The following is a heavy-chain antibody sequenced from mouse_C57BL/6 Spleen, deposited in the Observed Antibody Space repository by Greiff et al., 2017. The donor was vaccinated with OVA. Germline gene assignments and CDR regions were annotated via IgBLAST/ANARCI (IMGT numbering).Heavy chain of an antibody. CDR2: ISSGGDYI. CDR3: TRDQGNYRGAWFAY. V-gene: IGHV5-9-1*02. D-gene: IGHD2-1*01. CDR1: GFTFSSYA. J-gene: IGHJ3*01. Sequence: GESGEGLVKPGGSLKLSCAASGFTFSSYAMSWVRQTPEKRLEWVAYISSGGDYIYYADTVKGRFTISRDNARNTLYLQMSSLKSEDTAMYYCTRDQGNYRGAWFAYWGQGTLVTVSA.